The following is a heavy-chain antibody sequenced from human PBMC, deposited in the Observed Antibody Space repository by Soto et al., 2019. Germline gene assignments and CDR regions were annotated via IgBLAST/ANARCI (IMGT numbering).Heavy chain of an antibody. V-gene: IGHV4-31*03. J-gene: IGHJ4*02. CDR1: GGSISSGGYY. CDR3: AREGDSSGGSCYRYFDY. Sequence: QVQLQESGPGLVKPSQTLSLTCTVSGGSISSGGYYWSWIRQHPGKGLEWIGYIYYSGSTYYNPSLKSRVTISVDTSKNQFSVKLSSVTAPDTAVYYCAREGDSSGGSCYRYFDYWGQGTLVTVSS. D-gene: IGHD2-15*01. CDR2: IYYSGST.